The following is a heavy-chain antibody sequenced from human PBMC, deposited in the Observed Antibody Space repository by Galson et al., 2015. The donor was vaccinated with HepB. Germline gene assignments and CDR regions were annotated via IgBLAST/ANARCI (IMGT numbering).Heavy chain of an antibody. D-gene: IGHD3-22*01. V-gene: IGHV3-23*01. J-gene: IGHJ4*02. Sequence: SLRLSCAASGFTFPRYAMSWVRQAPGKGLEWVSVISGSSDNTNYADSVKGRFTISRDISKNTLYLQMDSLRAEDTATYYCATSSGYYLHWGQGTLVTVSS. CDR3: ATSSGYYLH. CDR2: ISGSSDNT. CDR1: GFTFPRYA.